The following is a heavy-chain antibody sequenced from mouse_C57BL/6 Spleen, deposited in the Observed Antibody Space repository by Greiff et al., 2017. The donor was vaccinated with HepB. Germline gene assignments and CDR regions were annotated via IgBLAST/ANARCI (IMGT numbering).Heavy chain of an antibody. CDR1: GYTFTSYW. CDR2: IYPGSGST. D-gene: IGHD2-2*01. Sequence: QVQLKQPGAELVKPGASVKMSCKASGYTFTSYWITWVKQRPGQGLEWIGDIYPGSGSTNYNEKFKSKATLTVDTSSSTAYMQLSSLTSEDSAVYYCARRDGYDDGAWFAYWGQGTLVTVSA. CDR3: ARRDGYDDGAWFAY. V-gene: IGHV1-55*01. J-gene: IGHJ3*01.